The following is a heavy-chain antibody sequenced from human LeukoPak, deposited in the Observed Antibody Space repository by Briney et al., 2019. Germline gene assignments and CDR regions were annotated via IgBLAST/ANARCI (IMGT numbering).Heavy chain of an antibody. CDR1: GYTFIDHY. CDR2: IDPDIGDT. CDR3: AGFWGSYRSFDY. D-gene: IGHD3-16*02. V-gene: IGHV1-2*02. Sequence: ASVKVSCKPSGYTFIDHYLHWVRQAPGQGLESLGWIDPDIGDTNYPQKFQGRVTMTRDTSISTAYMELSRLRSDDTAVYYCAGFWGSYRSFDYWGQGTLVTVSS. J-gene: IGHJ4*02.